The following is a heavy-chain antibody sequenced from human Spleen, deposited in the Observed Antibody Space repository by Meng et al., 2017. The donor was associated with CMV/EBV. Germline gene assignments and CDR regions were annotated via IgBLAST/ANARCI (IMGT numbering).Heavy chain of an antibody. CDR1: EYTFTAHY. J-gene: IGHJ6*02. V-gene: IGHV1-2*02. Sequence: ASVKVSCKASEYTFTAHYIHWVRQAPGQGLEWMGWINPNSGGTNYAQKFQGRITMTGDTSITTAYMELSRLRSDDMAVYHCARVKRYCTGGTCSSTGYHGMDVWGQGTTVTVSS. D-gene: IGHD2-15*01. CDR3: ARVKRYCTGGTCSSTGYHGMDV. CDR2: INPNSGGT.